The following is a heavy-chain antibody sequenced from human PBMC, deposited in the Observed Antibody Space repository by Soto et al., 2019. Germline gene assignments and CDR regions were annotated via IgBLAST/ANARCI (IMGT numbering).Heavy chain of an antibody. CDR2: IYYSGIT. J-gene: IGHJ4*02. Sequence: PSETLSLTCTVSGGSISSYYWSWIRQPPGKGLEWIGYIYYSGITNYNPSLKSRVTISVDTSKNQFSLKLSSVTAADTAVYYCARSDYDYVWGSYRYLPHSPLFDYWGQGTLVTVSS. CDR3: ARSDYDYVWGSYRYLPHSPLFDY. CDR1: GGSISSYY. D-gene: IGHD3-16*02. V-gene: IGHV4-59*08.